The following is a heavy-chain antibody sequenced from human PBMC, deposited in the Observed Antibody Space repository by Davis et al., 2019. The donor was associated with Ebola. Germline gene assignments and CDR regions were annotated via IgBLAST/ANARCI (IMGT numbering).Heavy chain of an antibody. CDR2: IWYDGSNK. J-gene: IGHJ3*02. V-gene: IGHV3-33*06. CDR3: AKDTSNIWFDI. CDR1: GFTFSSYG. Sequence: GESLKISCAASGFTFSSYGMHWVRQAQGKGLEWVAVIWYDGSNKYYADSVKGRFTISRDNSKNTLYLQMNSLRVEDTAIYYCAKDTSNIWFDIWGQGTNVTVSS. D-gene: IGHD1-26*01.